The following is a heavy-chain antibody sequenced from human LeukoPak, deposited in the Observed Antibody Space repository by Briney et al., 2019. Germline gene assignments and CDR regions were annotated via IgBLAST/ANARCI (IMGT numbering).Heavy chain of an antibody. D-gene: IGHD3-22*01. CDR2: ISGSGGST. Sequence: GGSLRLSCAASGFTFSSYAMSWVRQAPGKGLEWVSAISGSGGSTYYADSVKGRFTISRDNSKNTLYLQMNSLRAEDTAVYYCARDRDRSGYYYYFDSWGQGTLVTVSS. CDR1: GFTFSSYA. V-gene: IGHV3-23*01. J-gene: IGHJ4*02. CDR3: ARDRDRSGYYYYFDS.